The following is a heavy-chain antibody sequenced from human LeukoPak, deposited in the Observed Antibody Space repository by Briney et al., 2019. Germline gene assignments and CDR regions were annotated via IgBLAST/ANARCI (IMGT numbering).Heavy chain of an antibody. J-gene: IGHJ6*03. CDR1: GGSISSSNW. D-gene: IGHD2-2*01. CDR3: ARGNYLRTHGDIVVVPAAPPGYYYYMDV. Sequence: SETLSLTCAVSGGSISSSNWWSWVRQPPGKGLEWIGEINHSGSTNYNPSLKSRVTISVDTSKNQFSLKLSSVTAADTAVYYCARGNYLRTHGDIVVVPAAPPGYYYYMDVWGKGTTVTVSS. V-gene: IGHV4-4*02. CDR2: INHSGST.